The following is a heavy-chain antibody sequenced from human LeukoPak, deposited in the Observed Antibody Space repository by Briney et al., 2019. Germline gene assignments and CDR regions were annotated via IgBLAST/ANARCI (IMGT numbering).Heavy chain of an antibody. J-gene: IGHJ4*02. Sequence: GASVKVSCKASGYTFTSYGISWVRQAPGQGLEWMGWISAYNGNTNYAQKLQGRVTMTTDTSTSTVYMELRSLRSDDTAVYYCARVPPVGQQLVTDYWGQGTLVTVSS. CDR3: ARVPPVGQQLVTDY. V-gene: IGHV1-18*01. CDR2: ISAYNGNT. D-gene: IGHD6-13*01. CDR1: GYTFTSYG.